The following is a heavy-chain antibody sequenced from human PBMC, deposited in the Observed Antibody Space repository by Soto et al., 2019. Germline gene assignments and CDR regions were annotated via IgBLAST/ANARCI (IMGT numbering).Heavy chain of an antibody. V-gene: IGHV3-21*06. CDR3: ARDRLESYGMDV. CDR1: GFTVNSYT. CDR2: ISSSGYYK. Sequence: EVQLAESGGGLVKPGGSLRLSCAASGFTVNSYTINWVRQAPGKGLEWVSSISSSGYYKYYADSVKGRFTISKDNAKNSLFLQMNTLRPEVTAVYYCARDRLESYGMDVWGQGSTVSVSS. J-gene: IGHJ6*02.